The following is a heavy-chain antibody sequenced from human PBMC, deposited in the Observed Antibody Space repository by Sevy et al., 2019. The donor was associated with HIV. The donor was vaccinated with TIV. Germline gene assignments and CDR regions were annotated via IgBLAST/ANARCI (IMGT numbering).Heavy chain of an antibody. Sequence: GSLRLSCIGSGFSFSYYGIHWVRQSPGKGLDWVALISHDGINEYYADSVKARFTISRDNSKNTVYLEMNSLRNEDTAIYFCANAYSGSYSHSYLYALDVRGQGTTVTVSS. V-gene: IGHV3-30*18. CDR3: ANAYSGSYSHSYLYALDV. CDR1: GFSFSYYG. D-gene: IGHD1-26*01. J-gene: IGHJ6*02. CDR2: ISHDGINE.